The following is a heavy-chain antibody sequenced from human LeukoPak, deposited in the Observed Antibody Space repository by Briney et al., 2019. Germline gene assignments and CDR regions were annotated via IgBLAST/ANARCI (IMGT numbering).Heavy chain of an antibody. CDR1: GGTFSSYA. Sequence: SVKVSCKASGGTFSSYAISWVRQAPGQGLEWMGGIIPIFGTANYAQKFQGTVTITADESTSTAYMELSSLRSEDTAVYYCARDRSYGFSRAFDIWGQGTMVTVSS. CDR2: IIPIFGTA. J-gene: IGHJ3*02. D-gene: IGHD5-18*01. CDR3: ARDRSYGFSRAFDI. V-gene: IGHV1-69*13.